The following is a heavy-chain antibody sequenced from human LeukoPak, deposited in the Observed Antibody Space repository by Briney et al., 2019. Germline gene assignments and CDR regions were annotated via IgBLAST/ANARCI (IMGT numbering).Heavy chain of an antibody. Sequence: SVKVSCKASGGTFSSYAISWVRQAPGQGLEWMGGIIPIFGTANYAQKFQGRVTITPDESTSTAYMELSSLRSEDTAVYYCARLSRGSSSWYGIDYWGQGTLVTVSS. CDR2: IIPIFGTA. D-gene: IGHD6-13*01. CDR3: ARLSRGSSSWYGIDY. V-gene: IGHV1-69*13. CDR1: GGTFSSYA. J-gene: IGHJ4*02.